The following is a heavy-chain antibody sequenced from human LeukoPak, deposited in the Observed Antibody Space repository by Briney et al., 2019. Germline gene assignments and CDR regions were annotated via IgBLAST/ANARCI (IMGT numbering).Heavy chain of an antibody. Sequence: PGGSLRLSCAVSGFTFSSYVMSWVRQAPGQGQEWVSGISGSGSITCYADSVKGRFTISRDNSKNTLYLQMNSLRAEDTAVYYCAKGRGLIIPLDYWGQGTLVTVSS. V-gene: IGHV3-23*01. CDR3: AKGRGLIIPLDY. D-gene: IGHD3-10*01. CDR2: ISGSGSIT. J-gene: IGHJ4*02. CDR1: GFTFSSYV.